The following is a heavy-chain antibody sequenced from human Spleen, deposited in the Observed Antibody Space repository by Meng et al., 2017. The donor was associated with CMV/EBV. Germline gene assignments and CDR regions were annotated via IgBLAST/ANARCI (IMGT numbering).Heavy chain of an antibody. CDR3: ARGPVEMATISPSFDY. Sequence: SRGPFHLLPLRWLRPSPGHGLVCMAWIIPFLVIAHYEQKFQGRVTITADKSTSTAYMELSSLRSEDTAVYYCARGPVEMATISPSFDYWGQGTLVTVSS. CDR1: RGPFHLLP. J-gene: IGHJ4*02. D-gene: IGHD5-24*01. V-gene: IGHV1-69*04. CDR2: IIPFLVIA.